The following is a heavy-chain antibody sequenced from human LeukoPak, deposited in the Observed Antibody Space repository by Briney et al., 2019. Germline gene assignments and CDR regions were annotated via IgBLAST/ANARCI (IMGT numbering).Heavy chain of an antibody. J-gene: IGHJ4*02. CDR2: ISDTGSST. D-gene: IGHD5-18*01. V-gene: IGHV3-23*01. CDR3: AKGLPAIGDYFDF. CDR1: GFTFSSYA. Sequence: GGSLRLSCAASGFTFSSYAMNWVRQAPGKGLEWVSVISDTGSSTYYADSVKGRFTISRDNSKNTLYLQMHSLRAEDTAVYYCAKGLPAIGDYFDFWGQGTLVTVSS.